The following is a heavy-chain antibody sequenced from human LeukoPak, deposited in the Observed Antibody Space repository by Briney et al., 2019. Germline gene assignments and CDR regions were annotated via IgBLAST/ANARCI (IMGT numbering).Heavy chain of an antibody. D-gene: IGHD3-3*01. CDR1: GYTFTSYD. CDR3: ARGVDYDFWSGYWQGNWFDP. Sequence: ASVTVSCKASGYTFTSYDINWVRQATGQGLEWVGWMNPNSGNTGYAQKFQGRVTITRNTSISTAYMELSSLRSEDTAVYYCARGVDYDFWSGYWQGNWFDPWGQGTLVTVSS. V-gene: IGHV1-8*03. J-gene: IGHJ5*02. CDR2: MNPNSGNT.